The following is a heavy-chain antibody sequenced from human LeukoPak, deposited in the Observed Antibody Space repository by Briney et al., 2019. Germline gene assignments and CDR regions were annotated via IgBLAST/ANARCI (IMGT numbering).Heavy chain of an antibody. Sequence: ASVKVSCKASGYTFTSYDINWVRQATGQGLEWMGWINPNSGGTNYAQKFQGRVTMTRDTSISTAYMELSRLRSDDTAVYYCARVAVAGIRYLDYWGQGTLVTVSS. D-gene: IGHD6-19*01. CDR1: GYTFTSYD. CDR2: INPNSGGT. CDR3: ARVAVAGIRYLDY. J-gene: IGHJ4*02. V-gene: IGHV1-2*02.